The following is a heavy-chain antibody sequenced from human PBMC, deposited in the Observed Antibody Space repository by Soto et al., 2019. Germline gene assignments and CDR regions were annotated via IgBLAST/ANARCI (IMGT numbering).Heavy chain of an antibody. D-gene: IGHD2-15*01. CDR3: AREACSGGNCFYFGPDY. V-gene: IGHV3-33*01. Sequence: GGSLRLSCAASGFTFSSYGMHWVRQAPGKGLEWVAVIWYDGSNKYYADSVKGRFTISRDNSKNTLYLQMNSLRAEDTAVYYCAREACSGGNCFYFGPDYWGQGTLVTVSS. J-gene: IGHJ4*02. CDR1: GFTFSSYG. CDR2: IWYDGSNK.